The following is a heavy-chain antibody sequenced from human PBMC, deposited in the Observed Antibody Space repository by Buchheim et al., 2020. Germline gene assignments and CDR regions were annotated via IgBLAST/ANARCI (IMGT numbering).Heavy chain of an antibody. CDR1: GFTFSSYD. CDR3: ARDLGYYGMDV. V-gene: IGHV3-13*01. CDR2: IGTAGDT. Sequence: EVQLVESGGGLVQPGGSLRLSCAASGFTFSSYDMHWVRQATGKGLEWVSAIGTAGDTSYPGSVKGRFPISREIAKNSLYLQMNSLRAGDTAVYYCARDLGYYGMDVWGQGTT. D-gene: IGHD3-10*01. J-gene: IGHJ6*02.